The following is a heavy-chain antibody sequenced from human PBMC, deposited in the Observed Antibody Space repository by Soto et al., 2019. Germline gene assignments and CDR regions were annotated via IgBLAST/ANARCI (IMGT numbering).Heavy chain of an antibody. V-gene: IGHV3-15*01. CDR1: GFTFSNAW. D-gene: IGHD5-18*01. Sequence: EMQLVESGGGLVKPGGSLRLSCAASGFTFSNAWMSWVRQAPGKGLEWVGRIKSKTDGGTTDYAAPVKGRYTISRDDSKTSLYLQMNSLKTEDTDVYYCTDAMEGAFDIWGQGTMVTVSS. J-gene: IGHJ3*02. CDR3: TDAMEGAFDI. CDR2: IKSKTDGGTT.